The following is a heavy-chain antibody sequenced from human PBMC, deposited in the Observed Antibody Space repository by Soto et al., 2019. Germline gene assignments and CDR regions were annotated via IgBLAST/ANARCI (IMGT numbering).Heavy chain of an antibody. CDR1: GGSISSGGYS. V-gene: IGHV4-30-2*01. CDR3: ARARNYDFWSGYKHDAFDI. D-gene: IGHD3-3*01. Sequence: SETLSLTCAVSGGSISSGGYSRSWIRQPPGKGLEWIGYIYHSGSTYYNPSLKSRVTISVDRSKNQFSLKLSSVTAADTAVYYCARARNYDFWSGYKHDAFDIWGQGTMVTVSS. CDR2: IYHSGST. J-gene: IGHJ3*02.